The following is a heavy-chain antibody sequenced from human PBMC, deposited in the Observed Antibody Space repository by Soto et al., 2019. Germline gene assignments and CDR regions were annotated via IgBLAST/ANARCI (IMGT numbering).Heavy chain of an antibody. D-gene: IGHD4-17*01. J-gene: IGHJ4*02. V-gene: IGHV4-39*01. CDR3: ARGFPTVVTVDY. CDR2: IYYSGST. CDR1: GGSISSSSYY. Sequence: SETLSLTCPVSGGSISSSSYYWGWIRQPPGEGLEWIGSIYYSGSTYYNPSLKSRVTISVDTSKNQFSLKLSSVTAADTAVYYCARGFPTVVTVDYWGQGTLVTVSS.